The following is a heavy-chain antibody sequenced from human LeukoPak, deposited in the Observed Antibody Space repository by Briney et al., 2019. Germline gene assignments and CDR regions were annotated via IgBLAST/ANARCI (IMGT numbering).Heavy chain of an antibody. CDR3: ASSFIAAAGTFFFDY. CDR1: GGSISSSSYY. CDR2: IYYSGST. D-gene: IGHD6-13*01. Sequence: SETLSLTCTVSGGSISSSSYYWGWIRQPPGKGLEWIGSIYYSGSTYYNPSLKSRVTMSVDTSKNQFSLKVSSVTAADTAVYYCASSFIAAAGTFFFDYWGQGTLVTVSS. V-gene: IGHV4-39*01. J-gene: IGHJ4*02.